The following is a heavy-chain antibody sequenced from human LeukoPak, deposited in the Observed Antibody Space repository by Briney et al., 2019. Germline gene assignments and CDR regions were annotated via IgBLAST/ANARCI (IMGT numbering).Heavy chain of an antibody. J-gene: IGHJ5*02. Sequence: ASAKVSCKTSGYTFTNFGISWVRQAPGQGPEWMGWISGHNGNTKYAKNLQDRVKMTIDTSTTTAYMELRSLTSDDTGVYYCARAGVNIGGIIVNSLDPWGQGTLITVSS. CDR1: GYTFTNFG. D-gene: IGHD3-16*02. CDR2: ISGHNGNT. CDR3: ARAGVNIGGIIVNSLDP. V-gene: IGHV1-18*01.